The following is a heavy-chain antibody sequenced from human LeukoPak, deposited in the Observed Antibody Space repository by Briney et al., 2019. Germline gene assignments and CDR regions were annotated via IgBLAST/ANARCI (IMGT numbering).Heavy chain of an antibody. Sequence: ASVKVSCTASGYTFTSYAMHWVRQAPGQRLEWMGWINAGNGNTKYSQKFQGRVTITRDTSASTAYMELSSLRSEDTAVYYCARVSTIFGVTSRYWFDPWGQGTLVTVSS. CDR1: GYTFTSYA. D-gene: IGHD3-3*01. CDR2: INAGNGNT. V-gene: IGHV1-3*01. J-gene: IGHJ5*02. CDR3: ARVSTIFGVTSRYWFDP.